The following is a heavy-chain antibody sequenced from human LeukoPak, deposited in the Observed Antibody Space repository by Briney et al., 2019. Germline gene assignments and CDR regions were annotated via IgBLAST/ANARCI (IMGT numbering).Heavy chain of an antibody. Sequence: SETLSLTCTVSGGYLQSSSHYWGWPRPPPGKGLEWIGCIFYSGSTYYNPSLKSRVTISVDTSKNQFSLKLSSVTAADTAVYYCARESIAAEGADWFDPWGQGTLVTVSS. D-gene: IGHD6-13*01. CDR1: GGYLQSSSHY. J-gene: IGHJ5*02. CDR3: ARESIAAEGADWFDP. CDR2: IFYSGST. V-gene: IGHV4-39*07.